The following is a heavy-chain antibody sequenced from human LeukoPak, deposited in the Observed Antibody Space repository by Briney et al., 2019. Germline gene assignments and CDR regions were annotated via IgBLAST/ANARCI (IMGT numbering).Heavy chain of an antibody. V-gene: IGHV4-59*08. Sequence: SETLSLTCTVSGGSISSYYWSWIRQPPGKGLEWLGYIYYSGSTNYNPSLKSRVTISVGTSKDQFSLKLSSVTAADTAVYYCARVRGYSYGSYYYYYYGMDVWGQGTTVTVSS. CDR2: IYYSGST. J-gene: IGHJ6*02. CDR3: ARVRGYSYGSYYYYYYGMDV. CDR1: GGSISSYY. D-gene: IGHD5-18*01.